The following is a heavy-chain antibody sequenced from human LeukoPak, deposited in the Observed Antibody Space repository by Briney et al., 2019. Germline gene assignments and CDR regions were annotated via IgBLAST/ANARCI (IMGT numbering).Heavy chain of an antibody. CDR3: AREFCSGGSCYPL. Sequence: PSESLSLTCTVSGRSISSYYWSWIRQSPGKGLEWIGYIYYSGSTNYNPSLKIRVTISVDTSKNQFSLKLSSVTAADTAVYYCAREFCSGGSCYPLWGQGTLVTVSS. D-gene: IGHD2-15*01. V-gene: IGHV4-59*01. CDR1: GRSISSYY. CDR2: IYYSGST. J-gene: IGHJ4*02.